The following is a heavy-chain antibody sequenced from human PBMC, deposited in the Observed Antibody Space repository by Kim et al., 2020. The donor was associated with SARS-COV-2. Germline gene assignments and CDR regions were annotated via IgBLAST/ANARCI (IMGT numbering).Heavy chain of an antibody. CDR2: IYYSGST. Sequence: SETLSLTCTVSGGSISSSSYYWGWIRQPPGKGLEWIGSIYYSGSTYYNPSLKSRVTISVDTSKNQFSLKLSSVTAADTAVYYCARTSSSWYLYWYFELWG. D-gene: IGHD6-13*01. J-gene: IGHJ2*01. CDR1: GGSISSSSYY. CDR3: ARTSSSWYLYWYFEL. V-gene: IGHV4-39*01.